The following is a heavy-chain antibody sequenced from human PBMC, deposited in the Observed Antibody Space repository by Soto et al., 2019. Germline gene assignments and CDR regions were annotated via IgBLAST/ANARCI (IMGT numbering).Heavy chain of an antibody. CDR3: ARAMVRGVIITAYHYFDY. CDR2: ISSSSSTI. D-gene: IGHD3-10*01. J-gene: IGHJ4*02. CDR1: GFTFSSYS. Sequence: GGSLRLSCAASGFTFSSYSMNWVRQAPGKGLEWVSYISSSSSTIYYADSVKGRFTISRDNAKNSLYLQMNSLRDEDTAVYYCARAMVRGVIITAYHYFDYWGQGTLVTVSS. V-gene: IGHV3-48*02.